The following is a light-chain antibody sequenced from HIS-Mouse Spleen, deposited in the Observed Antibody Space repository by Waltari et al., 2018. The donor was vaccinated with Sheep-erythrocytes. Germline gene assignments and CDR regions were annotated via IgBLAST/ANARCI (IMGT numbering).Light chain of an antibody. CDR2: HDS. J-gene: IGLJ2*01. CDR3: QAWDSSTVV. Sequence: SYELTQPPSVSVSPGQTASITCSGDYLGDTYACWYQQKPGQSPVLVIYHDSKRPSGIPERFSGSNSGNTATLTISGTQAMDEADYYCQAWDSSTVVFGGGTKLTVL. V-gene: IGLV3-1*01. CDR1: YLGDTY.